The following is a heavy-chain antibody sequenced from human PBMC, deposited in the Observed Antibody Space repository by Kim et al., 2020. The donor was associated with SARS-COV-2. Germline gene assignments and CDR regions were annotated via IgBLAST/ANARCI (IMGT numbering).Heavy chain of an antibody. D-gene: IGHD3-16*01. CDR1: GFPFSTYG. V-gene: IGHV3-7*05. J-gene: IGHJ6*03. Sequence: GGSLRLSCAASGFPFSTYGMYWVRQAPGKGLEWLANIKYDGSDKYYVDSVKGRFTVSRDNAKNSLYLHMTSLRAEDTAVYFCARDRLGGYVMDAWCYGTT. CDR2: IKYDGSDK. CDR3: ARDRLGGYVMDA.